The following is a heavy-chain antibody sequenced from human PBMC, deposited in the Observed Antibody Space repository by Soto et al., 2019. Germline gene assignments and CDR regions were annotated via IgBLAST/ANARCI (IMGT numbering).Heavy chain of an antibody. CDR2: IYYSGST. CDR3: ASCTDYYGSGSRDYYYYGMDV. J-gene: IGHJ6*02. CDR1: GGSISSSSYY. V-gene: IGHV4-39*01. D-gene: IGHD3-10*01. Sequence: LSLTCTVSGGSISSSSYYWGWIRQPPGKGLEWIGSIYYSGSTYYNPSLKSRVTIFVDTSKNQFSLKLSSVTAADTAVYYCASCTDYYGSGSRDYYYYGMDVWGQGTTVTVSS.